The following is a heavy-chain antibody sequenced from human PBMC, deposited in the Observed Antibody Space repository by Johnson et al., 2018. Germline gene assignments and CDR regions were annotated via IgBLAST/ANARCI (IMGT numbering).Heavy chain of an antibody. Sequence: QVQLVESGGGVVQPGRSLRLSCAASGFTFSSYGMHWVRQAPGKGLEWVAVISYDGSNKYYADSVKGRFTISRDNSKNTLYLKMNSLRAEDTAVDYCAKDWSYGDYAYYDMDVGGKGTTVTVSS. D-gene: IGHD1-26*01. CDR3: AKDWSYGDYAYYDMDV. CDR1: GFTFSSYG. V-gene: IGHV3-30*18. CDR2: ISYDGSNK. J-gene: IGHJ6*03.